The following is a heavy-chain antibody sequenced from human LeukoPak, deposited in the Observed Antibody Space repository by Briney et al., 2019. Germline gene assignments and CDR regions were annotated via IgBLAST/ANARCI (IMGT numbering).Heavy chain of an antibody. CDR3: ARGLRSSWGLDDY. D-gene: IGHD6-13*01. J-gene: IGHJ4*02. Sequence: GGSLRLSCAASGFTFNSYWMSWVRQAPGKGLEGVANINQDGSEKYYVGSVKGRFTISRDNAKSSLYLQMNSLRAEDTAVYYCARGLRSSWGLDDYWGQGTLVTVSS. CDR2: INQDGSEK. V-gene: IGHV3-7*01. CDR1: GFTFNSYW.